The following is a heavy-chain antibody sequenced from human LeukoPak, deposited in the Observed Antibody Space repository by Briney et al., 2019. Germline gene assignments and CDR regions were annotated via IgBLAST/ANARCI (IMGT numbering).Heavy chain of an antibody. CDR3: ARDGTAADTYYYYGMDV. CDR2: IKQDGSEK. J-gene: IGHJ6*02. V-gene: IGHV3-7*03. CDR1: GFTFRSYW. D-gene: IGHD6-13*01. Sequence: PGGSLRLSCAASGFTFRSYWMRWVRQAPGKGLEWVANIKQDGSEKNYVDSVKGRFTISRDNAKNSLYLQMNSLRAEDTAVYYCARDGTAADTYYYYGMDVWGQGTTVTVSS.